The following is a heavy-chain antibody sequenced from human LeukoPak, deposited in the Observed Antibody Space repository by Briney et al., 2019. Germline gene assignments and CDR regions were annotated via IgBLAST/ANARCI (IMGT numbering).Heavy chain of an antibody. V-gene: IGHV4-59*08. D-gene: IGHD3-16*01. CDR2: IYYSGST. CDR3: ARSTYNAFDI. J-gene: IGHJ3*02. CDR1: GGFISSYY. Sequence: SETLSLTCTVSGGFISSYYWSWIRQPPGKGLEWIGYIYYSGSTNYNPSLKSRVTISVDTSKNQFSLKLSSVTAADTAVYYCARSTYNAFDIWGQGTMVTVSS.